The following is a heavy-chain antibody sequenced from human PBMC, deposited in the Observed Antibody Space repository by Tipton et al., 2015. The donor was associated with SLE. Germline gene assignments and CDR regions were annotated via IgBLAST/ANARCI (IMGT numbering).Heavy chain of an antibody. Sequence: SLRLSCAASGFSFNAYSMNWVRQTPGRGLEWVSYISSSSSPIYYADAVKGRFTISRDDAKNSAYLQMNSLRDEDTAVYYCAREASLSYWGQGTLVTVSS. J-gene: IGHJ4*02. CDR3: AREASLSY. CDR1: GFSFNAYS. V-gene: IGHV3-48*02. D-gene: IGHD6-6*01. CDR2: ISSSSSPI.